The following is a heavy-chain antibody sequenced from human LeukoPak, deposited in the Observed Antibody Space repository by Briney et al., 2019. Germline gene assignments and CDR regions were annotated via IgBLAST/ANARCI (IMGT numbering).Heavy chain of an antibody. D-gene: IGHD3-10*01. J-gene: IGHJ4*02. CDR3: ARDPNYYGSGSYYNVGFFVL. CDR2: INPYNGNT. Sequence: ASVKVSCKASGYSFTSYGITWVRLAPGQGLEWMGWINPYNGNTNYAQKLRGRVTMTTDTSTSTAYMELRSLRSDDTAVYYCARDPNYYGSGSYYNVGFFVLWGQGTLVTVSS. V-gene: IGHV1-18*01. CDR1: GYSFTSYG.